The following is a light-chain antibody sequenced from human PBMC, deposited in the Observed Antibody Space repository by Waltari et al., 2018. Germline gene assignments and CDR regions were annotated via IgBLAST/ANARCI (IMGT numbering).Light chain of an antibody. CDR2: KAS. V-gene: IGKV1-5*03. CDR1: QSITTW. CDR3: QQYDNYWT. Sequence: DIQMTQSPSTLSASVGDRVTITCRASQSITTWLAWYQQKPGKAPNLLIYKASNLESGVPSRFSGRASGTEFTLTISSLQPDDFATYYCQQYDNYWTFGQGTKVEIK. J-gene: IGKJ1*01.